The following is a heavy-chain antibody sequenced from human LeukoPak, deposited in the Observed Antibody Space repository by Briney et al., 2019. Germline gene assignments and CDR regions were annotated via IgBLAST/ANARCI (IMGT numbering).Heavy chain of an antibody. J-gene: IGHJ6*04. CDR2: IWYDGSVQ. D-gene: IGHD3-9*01. Sequence: PGGSLRLSCAASRFTFSDYGMHWVPQAPCKRLNWVSNIWYDGSVQYSADPVKGRLTISRDNSKHTVCLQMDSLRVEDTAVYYCARRARLYFYMDVWGKGTTVTVSS. V-gene: IGHV3-33*01. CDR1: RFTFSDYG. CDR3: ARRARLYFYMDV.